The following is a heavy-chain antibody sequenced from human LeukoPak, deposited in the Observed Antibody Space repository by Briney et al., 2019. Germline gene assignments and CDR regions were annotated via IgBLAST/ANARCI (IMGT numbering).Heavy chain of an antibody. CDR1: GGSLSSYY. CDR2: IYYSGST. Sequence: SETLSLTCTVSGGSLSSYYWSWVRQPPGKGVERIGYIYYSGSTKYNTSLKSRVTISVDTSKKKISLKLSSVTAADTAVYYCARNQRGYSSYTIYYYYYYMDFWGRGTTVTVSS. J-gene: IGHJ6*03. CDR3: ARNQRGYSSYTIYYYYYYMDF. V-gene: IGHV4-59*01. D-gene: IGHD5-18*01.